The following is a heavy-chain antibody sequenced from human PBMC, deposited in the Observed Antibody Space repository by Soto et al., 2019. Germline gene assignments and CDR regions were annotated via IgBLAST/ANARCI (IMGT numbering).Heavy chain of an antibody. CDR1: GFTFSSYW. D-gene: IGHD3-3*01. Sequence: PGGSLRLSCAASGFTFSSYWMSWVRQAPGKGLEWVANIKQDGSEKYYVDSVKGRFTISRDNAKNSLYLQMNSLRAEDTAVYYCAREITIFGVVITLNYYGMDVWGQGTTVTVSS. CDR2: IKQDGSEK. V-gene: IGHV3-7*05. J-gene: IGHJ6*02. CDR3: AREITIFGVVITLNYYGMDV.